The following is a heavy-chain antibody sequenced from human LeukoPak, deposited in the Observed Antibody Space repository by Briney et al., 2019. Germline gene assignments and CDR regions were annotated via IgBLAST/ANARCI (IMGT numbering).Heavy chain of an antibody. CDR1: GFTFTTYW. V-gene: IGHV3-7*01. CDR2: IKQDGTEK. Sequence: PGGSLRLSCAASGFTFTTYWMSWVRQPPGKGLEWVANIKQDGTEKYYVGSVKGRFTISRDNAKNSLYLLMNSLRAEDTAVYYCTRDRHTVMWDHYYYYMDVWGKGTTVTVSS. CDR3: TRDRHTVMWDHYYYYMDV. D-gene: IGHD4-11*01. J-gene: IGHJ6*03.